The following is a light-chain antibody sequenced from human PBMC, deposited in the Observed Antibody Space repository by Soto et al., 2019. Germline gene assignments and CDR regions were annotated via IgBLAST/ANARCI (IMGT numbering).Light chain of an antibody. CDR3: LKCNSARWT. J-gene: IGKJ1*01. V-gene: IGKV1-27*01. CDR2: AAS. Sequence: DVQMTQSPSSLSASVGDRVTITCRASQVIGNNLAWYQQKPGKVPKLLIYAASTLQSGVPSRFSGSGYGTDFTLTISSLQPEDVAEYYCLKCNSARWTFGQGTKVDIK. CDR1: QVIGNN.